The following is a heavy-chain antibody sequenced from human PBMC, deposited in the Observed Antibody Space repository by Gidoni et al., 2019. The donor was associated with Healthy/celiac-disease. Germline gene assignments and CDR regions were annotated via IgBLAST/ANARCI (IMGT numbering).Heavy chain of an antibody. CDR1: GGSISSSSYY. CDR2: IYYSGST. CDR3: ARRSSKGSPTTFVDY. J-gene: IGHJ4*02. V-gene: IGHV4-39*01. D-gene: IGHD1-1*01. Sequence: QLQLQESGPGLVKPSETLSLTCTVSGGSISSSSYYWGWIRQPPGKGLEWIGRIYYSGSTYYNPSLKSRVTISVDTSKNQFSLKLSSVTAADTAVYYCARRSSKGSPTTFVDYWGQGTLVTVSS.